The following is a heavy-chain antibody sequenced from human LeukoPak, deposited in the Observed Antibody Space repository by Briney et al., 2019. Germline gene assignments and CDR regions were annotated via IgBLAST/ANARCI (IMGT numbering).Heavy chain of an antibody. CDR3: ARSSDWLFRRYFDY. CDR1: GFTFSSYS. CDR2: ISSSSSYI. J-gene: IGHJ4*02. V-gene: IGHV3-21*01. Sequence: PGGSLRLSCAASGFTFSSYSMNWVRQAPGKGLEWVSSISSSSSYIYYADSVKGRFTISRDNAKNSLYLQMNSLRAEDTAVYYCARSSDWLFRRYFDYWGRGILVTVSS. D-gene: IGHD3-9*01.